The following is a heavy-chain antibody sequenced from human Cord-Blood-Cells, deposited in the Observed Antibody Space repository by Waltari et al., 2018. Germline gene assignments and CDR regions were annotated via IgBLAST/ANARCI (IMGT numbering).Heavy chain of an antibody. J-gene: IGHJ4*02. V-gene: IGHV1-24*01. CDR1: GYTLTELS. CDR2: FDREHGET. CDR3: ATDRGGYFDY. D-gene: IGHD3-22*01. Sequence: QVQLVQSGAEVKKPGASVKVSCKVSGYTLTELSMHWVRQAPGKGLEWMGGFDREHGETIYAQKFQARATMTEETATDTAYMELSSLRSEDTAVYYCATDRGGYFDYWCQGTLVTVSS.